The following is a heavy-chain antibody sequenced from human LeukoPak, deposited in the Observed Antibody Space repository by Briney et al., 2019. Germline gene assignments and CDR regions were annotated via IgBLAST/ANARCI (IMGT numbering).Heavy chain of an antibody. CDR2: ISSSGSTI. D-gene: IGHD3-22*01. CDR3: ARDLNLYHSSGYYPR. Sequence: PGGSLRLSCAASGFTFSSYEMNWVRQAPGKGLEWVSYISSSGSTIYYADSVKGRFTISRDNAKNSLYLQMNSLRDEDTAVYYCARDLNLYHSSGYYPRWGQGTLVTVSS. J-gene: IGHJ4*02. V-gene: IGHV3-48*03. CDR1: GFTFSSYE.